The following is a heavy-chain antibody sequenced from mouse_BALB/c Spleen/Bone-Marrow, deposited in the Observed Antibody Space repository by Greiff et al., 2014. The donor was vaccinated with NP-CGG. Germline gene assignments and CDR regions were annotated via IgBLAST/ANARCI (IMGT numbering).Heavy chain of an antibody. V-gene: IGHV2-9*02. CDR3: ARGDYDYAMDY. CDR2: IWAGGTT. D-gene: IGHD2-4*01. Sequence: QVQLKQSGPGLVAPSQSLSITCTVSGVSLPRFGVHWVRQPPGKGLEWLGIIWAGGTTNYSSALMSRLSISKDNSKSQVFLKMNSLQTDDTAMYYCARGDYDYAMDYWGQGTSVTVSS. J-gene: IGHJ4*01. CDR1: GVSLPRFG.